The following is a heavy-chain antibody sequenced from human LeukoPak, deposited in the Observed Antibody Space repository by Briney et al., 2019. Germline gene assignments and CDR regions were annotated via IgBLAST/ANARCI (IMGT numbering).Heavy chain of an antibody. V-gene: IGHV4-59*12. D-gene: IGHD3-10*01. CDR2: IYYSGST. Sequence: PSETLSLTCTVSGGSISSYYWSWIRQPPGKGLEWIGYIYYSGSTYYNPSLKSRVTMSLDTSKKQFSLNLRSVTAADTAVYYCARDSGTTGEVKFDPWGQGTLVTVSS. CDR3: ARDSGTTGEVKFDP. CDR1: GGSISSYY. J-gene: IGHJ5*02.